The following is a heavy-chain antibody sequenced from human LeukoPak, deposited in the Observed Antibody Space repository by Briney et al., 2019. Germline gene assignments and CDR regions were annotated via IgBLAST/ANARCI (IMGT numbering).Heavy chain of an antibody. CDR3: ARGYGSGGSCYSVESWFDP. D-gene: IGHD2-15*01. V-gene: IGHV1-2*06. CDR2: INPNSGGK. Sequence: ASVTVSCKAAGYTFTGYYMFWVRQAPGQGLEWMGRINPNSGGKNYAQKFQGRVTMTRDTSISTAYMELSRLSPDDTAVYFFARGYGSGGSCYSVESWFDPWGQARLVSVSS. CDR1: GYTFTGYY. J-gene: IGHJ5*02.